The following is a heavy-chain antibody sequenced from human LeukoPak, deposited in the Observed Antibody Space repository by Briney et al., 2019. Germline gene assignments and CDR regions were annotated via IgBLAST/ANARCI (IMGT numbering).Heavy chain of an antibody. J-gene: IGHJ4*02. V-gene: IGHV3-66*01. CDR3: ARNHYYDSSGYYY. CDR2: IHTGGTT. CDR1: GFTVSNDY. D-gene: IGHD3-22*01. Sequence: GGSLRLSCAASGFTVSNDYMSWVRQAPGQGLEWVSVIHTGGTTYYADSVKDRFIISRDISKNTLYLQMNSLRADDTAVYYCARNHYYDSSGYYYWGQGTLVTVSS.